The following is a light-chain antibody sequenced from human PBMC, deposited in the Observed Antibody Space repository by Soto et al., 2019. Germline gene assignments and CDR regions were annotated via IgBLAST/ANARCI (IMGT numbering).Light chain of an antibody. Sequence: EIVLTQSPATLSLSPGERATLSCRASPSVSSSLAWSQQKLSQAPRLLFYGASDRATGIPARFSGSGSGTDFTLTISSLEPKDFAVYYCQQRSNWPLTFGGGTKVEIK. CDR2: GAS. CDR1: PSVSSS. J-gene: IGKJ4*01. V-gene: IGKV3-11*01. CDR3: QQRSNWPLT.